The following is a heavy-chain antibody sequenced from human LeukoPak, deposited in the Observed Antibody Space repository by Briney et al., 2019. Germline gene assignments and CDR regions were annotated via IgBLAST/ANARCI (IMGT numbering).Heavy chain of an antibody. D-gene: IGHD3-9*01. CDR2: ISGSGGTT. Sequence: GGSLRLSCAASGFTFNNYAMTWVRQAPGQGLEWVSAISGSGGTTYYADSVRGRFTISRDNSKNTLYLQMNRLRAEDTAVYYCAKGLINDWSALENWGQGTLVTVSS. J-gene: IGHJ4*02. V-gene: IGHV3-23*01. CDR1: GFTFNNYA. CDR3: AKGLINDWSALEN.